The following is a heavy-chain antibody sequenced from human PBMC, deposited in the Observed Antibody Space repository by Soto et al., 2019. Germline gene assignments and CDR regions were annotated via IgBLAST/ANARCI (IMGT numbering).Heavy chain of an antibody. Sequence: QVQVVESGGGVVQPGRSLRLSCTASGFTFSGHAMHWVRQPPGKGLEWVAQIWYDGSNKYYADSVKGRFTISRDNSTNTLDVQMDSLRVEDTAVYYCARDGQSLAPYALDVWGQGTSVTVSS. V-gene: IGHV3-33*01. D-gene: IGHD6-19*01. J-gene: IGHJ6*02. CDR1: GFTFSGHA. CDR3: ARDGQSLAPYALDV. CDR2: IWYDGSNK.